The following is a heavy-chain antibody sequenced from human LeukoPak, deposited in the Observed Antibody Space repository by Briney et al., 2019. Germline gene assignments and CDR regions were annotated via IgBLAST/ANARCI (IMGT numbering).Heavy chain of an antibody. CDR3: ARDLGHGDY. V-gene: IGHV3-21*01. CDR1: GSTFSTYS. Sequence: GGSLRLSCAASGSTFSTYSMNWVRQAPGKGLEGVSSISSSSSYTYYADSVKGRFTISRDDAKNSLYLQMNSLRAGDTAVYYCARDLGHGDYWGQGTLVTVS. J-gene: IGHJ4*02. CDR2: ISSSSSYT.